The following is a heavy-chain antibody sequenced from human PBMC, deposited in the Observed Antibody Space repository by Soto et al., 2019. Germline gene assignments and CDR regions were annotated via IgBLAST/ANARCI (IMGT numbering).Heavy chain of an antibody. CDR1: GFTFSSYT. D-gene: IGHD4-17*01. CDR3: AKDLRPDGVWDFDY. V-gene: IGHV3-23*01. J-gene: IGHJ4*02. Sequence: AGGSLRLSCAASGFTFSSYTMNWVRQAPGKGLEWVSGINSGGRTYYADSVKGRFTISRDDSKNTLYLQIISLRAEDTAVYYCAKDLRPDGVWDFDYWGQGTLVTVSS. CDR2: INSGGRT.